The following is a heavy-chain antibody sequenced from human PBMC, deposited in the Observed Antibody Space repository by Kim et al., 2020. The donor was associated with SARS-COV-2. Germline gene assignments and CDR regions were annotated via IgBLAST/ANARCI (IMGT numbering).Heavy chain of an antibody. CDR2: LSSDGSSR. CDR1: GFTFSDYS. J-gene: IGHJ4*02. V-gene: IGHV3-30*04. D-gene: IGHD6-19*01. Sequence: GGSLRLSCAASGFTFSDYSAHWVRLAPGKGLEWVALLSSDGSSRYYADSVRGRFTISRDTSRNTLYLEMNNLRPEDTAVYFCARVCRSGWWKVCFDYWGQGTLVSVSS. CDR3: ARVCRSGWWKVCFDY.